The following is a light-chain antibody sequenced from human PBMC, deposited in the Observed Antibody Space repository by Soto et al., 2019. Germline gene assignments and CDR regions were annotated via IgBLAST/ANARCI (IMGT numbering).Light chain of an antibody. CDR2: DVS. CDR1: ESVHTY. CDR3: HDRVHGPT. Sequence: EIVLTQSPATLSLSLGERATLSCRARESVHTYLGWYQQKPGQAPRLLISDVSRRATGIPARFSGSGSGTDFTLTISSLELEDVAIYYCHDRVHGPTFGGGTKVEIK. J-gene: IGKJ4*01. V-gene: IGKV3-11*01.